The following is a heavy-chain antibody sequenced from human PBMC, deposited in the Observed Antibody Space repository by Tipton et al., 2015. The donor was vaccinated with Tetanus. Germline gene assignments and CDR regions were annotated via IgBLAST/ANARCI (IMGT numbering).Heavy chain of an antibody. CDR3: ARDIARGGLVYYDYGRDV. Sequence: SLRLSCAASGFTFSSYAMHWVRQAPGKGLEWVAVISYDGSNKYYADSVKGRFSISRDNSKNTLYLQMNSLRAEDTAVYYCARDIARGGLVYYDYGRDVWGQGTTVTVSS. D-gene: IGHD2-15*01. J-gene: IGHJ6*02. CDR2: ISYDGSNK. CDR1: GFTFSSYA. V-gene: IGHV3-30-3*01.